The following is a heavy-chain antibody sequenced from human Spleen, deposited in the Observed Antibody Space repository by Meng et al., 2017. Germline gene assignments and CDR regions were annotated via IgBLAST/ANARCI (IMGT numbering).Heavy chain of an antibody. J-gene: IGHJ6*02. CDR2: INPNSGGT. V-gene: IGHV1-2*06. CDR1: GYTFTGYY. CDR3: ARDQYSSGWYAGYYYYYGMDV. Sequence: ASVKVSCKASGYTFTGYYMHWVRQAPGQGLEWMGRINPNSGGTNYAQKFQGRVTMTRDTSISTAYMELSRLRSDDTAVYYCARDQYSSGWYAGYYYYYGMDVWGQGTTVTVSS. D-gene: IGHD6-19*01.